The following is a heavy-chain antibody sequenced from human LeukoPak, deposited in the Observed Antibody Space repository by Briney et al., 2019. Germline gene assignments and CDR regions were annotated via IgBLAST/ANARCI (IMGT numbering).Heavy chain of an antibody. V-gene: IGHV4-34*01. CDR3: ARGPAAGRDFDY. CDR1: GGSFSGYY. Sequence: SETLSLTCAVYGGSFSGYYWSWIRQPPGKGLEWIGEINHSGSTNYNPSLKSRVTISVDTSKNQFSLKLSFVTAADTAVYYCARGPAAGRDFDYWGQGTLVTVSS. CDR2: INHSGST. J-gene: IGHJ4*02. D-gene: IGHD6-19*01.